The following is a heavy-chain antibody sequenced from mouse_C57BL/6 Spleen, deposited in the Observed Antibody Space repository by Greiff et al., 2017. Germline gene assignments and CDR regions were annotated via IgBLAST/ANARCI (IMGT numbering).Heavy chain of an antibody. D-gene: IGHD1-1*01. CDR3: ARGMTTVVATDWYFDV. CDR1: GYTFTSYG. Sequence: VQLVESGAELARPGASVKLSCKASGYTFTSYGISWVKQRTGQGLEWIGEIDPRSGNTYYTVKFKGKATLTADKSSSTSYMELRSLTSEDAAVYFCARGMTTVVATDWYFDVWGTGTTVTVSS. V-gene: IGHV1-81*01. J-gene: IGHJ1*03. CDR2: IDPRSGNT.